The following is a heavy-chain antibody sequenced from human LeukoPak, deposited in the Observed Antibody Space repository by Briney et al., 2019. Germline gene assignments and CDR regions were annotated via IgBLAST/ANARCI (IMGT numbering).Heavy chain of an antibody. CDR2: IYSGGST. Sequence: PGGSLRLSCAASGFTVSSNYISWVRQAPGKGLEWVSVIYSGGSTYYADSVKGRFTISRHNSRNTLYLQMNSLRAEDTAVYYCARDVAAAGEVGGYWGQGTLVTVSS. CDR1: GFTVSSNY. CDR3: ARDVAAAGEVGGY. D-gene: IGHD6-13*01. V-gene: IGHV3-53*04. J-gene: IGHJ4*02.